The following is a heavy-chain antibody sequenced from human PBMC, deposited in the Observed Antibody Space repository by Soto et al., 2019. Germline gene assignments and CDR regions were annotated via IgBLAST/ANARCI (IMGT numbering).Heavy chain of an antibody. V-gene: IGHV4-39*01. Sequence: TLSLTCTVSGGSISSSSYYWGWIRQPPGKGLEWIGSIYYSGSTYYNPSLKSRVTISVDTSKNQFSLKLSSVTAADTAVYYCASLTRGYYYYGMDVWGQGT. J-gene: IGHJ6*02. D-gene: IGHD6-6*01. CDR1: GGSISSSSYY. CDR3: ASLTRGYYYYGMDV. CDR2: IYYSGST.